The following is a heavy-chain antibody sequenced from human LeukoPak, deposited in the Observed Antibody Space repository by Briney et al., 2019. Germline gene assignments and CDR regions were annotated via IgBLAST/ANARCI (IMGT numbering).Heavy chain of an antibody. CDR1: GFTFSSSA. J-gene: IGHJ4*02. D-gene: IGHD1-26*01. CDR2: ITGSGGTT. V-gene: IGHV3-23*01. CDR3: ARDRMGAILYFDS. Sequence: GGSLRLSCAASGFTFSSSAMSRVRQAPGKGLEWISAITGSGGTTYYADSVEGRFTISRDNSKNTLYLQVNSLRAEDTAVYYCARDRMGAILYFDSWGQGTLVTVSS.